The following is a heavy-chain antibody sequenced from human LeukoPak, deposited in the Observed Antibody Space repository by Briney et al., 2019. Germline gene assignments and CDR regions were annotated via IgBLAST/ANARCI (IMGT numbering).Heavy chain of an antibody. CDR1: GYTFTGYY. Sequence: ASVKVSCKASGYTFTGYYMHWMRQATGQGLEWMGWMNPNSGNTGYAQKFQGRVTMTRNTSISTACMELSSLRSEDTAVYYCARDRFGELGKNAFDIWGQGTMVTVSS. V-gene: IGHV1-8*02. D-gene: IGHD3-10*01. CDR3: ARDRFGELGKNAFDI. J-gene: IGHJ3*02. CDR2: MNPNSGNT.